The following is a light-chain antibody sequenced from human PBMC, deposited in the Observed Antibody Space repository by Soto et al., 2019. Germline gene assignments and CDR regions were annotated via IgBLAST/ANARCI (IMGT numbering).Light chain of an antibody. Sequence: DIQLTQSPSSLSASVGDRVTITCQASQDINNYLVWYQQKPGKAPKFMIFDASILETGVPSRFRGSGSGTDFTFTINSLQPEDIATYYWQQYHNLPRTFGQGTKVEIK. CDR1: QDINNY. CDR2: DAS. J-gene: IGKJ1*01. CDR3: QQYHNLPRT. V-gene: IGKV1-33*01.